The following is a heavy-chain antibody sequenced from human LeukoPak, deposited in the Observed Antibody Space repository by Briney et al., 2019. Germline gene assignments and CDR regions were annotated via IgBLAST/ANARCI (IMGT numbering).Heavy chain of an antibody. Sequence: ASVKVSCKASGYTFTGYYMHRVRQAPGQGLEWMGWINPNSGGTNYAQKFQGRVTMTRDTSISTAYMELSRLRSDDTAVYYCAREDIVVVPAAIKSSAFDIWGQGTMVTVSS. D-gene: IGHD2-2*02. CDR2: INPNSGGT. CDR3: AREDIVVVPAAIKSSAFDI. V-gene: IGHV1-2*02. J-gene: IGHJ3*02. CDR1: GYTFTGYY.